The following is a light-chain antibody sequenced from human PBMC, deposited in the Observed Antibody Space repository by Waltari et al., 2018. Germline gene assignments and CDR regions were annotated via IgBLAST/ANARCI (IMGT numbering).Light chain of an antibody. Sequence: VMTQSPVTLAVTLGQSASISCTSSQTLLNTDGNVYLNRLHQSAGQSPRRLIYQVSRRDSGVPDGFRGRGSNTDFTLTITRVEAEDVGVYFCMQGVRPWTFGQGTRVEIK. CDR3: MQGVRPWT. CDR1: QTLLNTDGNVY. J-gene: IGKJ1*01. V-gene: IGKV2-30*01. CDR2: QVS.